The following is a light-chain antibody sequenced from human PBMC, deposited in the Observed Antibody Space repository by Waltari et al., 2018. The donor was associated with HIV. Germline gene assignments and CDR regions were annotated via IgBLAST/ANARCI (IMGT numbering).Light chain of an antibody. Sequence: QSELSQPPSASGTPGQRVAIPCSGSSSNIGRNTVNWYQQLPGTAPKLLIYSNNQRPSGVPDRFSGSKAGTSASLAITGLQSEDEADYYCALWDDSLNGVLFGGGTKLTVL. CDR3: ALWDDSLNGVL. V-gene: IGLV1-44*01. CDR2: SNN. CDR1: SSNIGRNT. J-gene: IGLJ2*01.